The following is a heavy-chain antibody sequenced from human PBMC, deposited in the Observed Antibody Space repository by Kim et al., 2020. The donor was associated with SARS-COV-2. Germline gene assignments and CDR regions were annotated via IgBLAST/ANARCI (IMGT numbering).Heavy chain of an antibody. J-gene: IGHJ4*02. Sequence: GGSLRLSCAASGFTFSSYAMSWVRQAPGKGLEWVSAISGSGGSTYYADSVKGRFTISRDNSKNTLYLQMNSLRAEDTAVYYCAKDYYDSSGYYYFDYWGQGTLVTVSS. V-gene: IGHV3-23*01. CDR2: ISGSGGST. CDR3: AKDYYDSSGYYYFDY. CDR1: GFTFSSYA. D-gene: IGHD3-22*01.